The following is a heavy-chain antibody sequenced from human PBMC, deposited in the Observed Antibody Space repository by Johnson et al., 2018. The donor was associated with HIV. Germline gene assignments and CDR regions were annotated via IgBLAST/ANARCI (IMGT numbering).Heavy chain of an antibody. CDR1: GFMFDDYA. CDR2: INWNSGSI. D-gene: IGHD4-17*01. J-gene: IGHJ3*02. CDR3: ARDAVTPI. Sequence: QLVESGGGLAQPGRSLRLSCAASGFMFDDYAMHWVRHGPGKGLEWVSGINWNSGSIGYAASVKGRFSIFRNNAKNYLYLQMDSLRVEYTALYYCARDAVTPIWGQGTMVTVSS. V-gene: IGHV3-9*01.